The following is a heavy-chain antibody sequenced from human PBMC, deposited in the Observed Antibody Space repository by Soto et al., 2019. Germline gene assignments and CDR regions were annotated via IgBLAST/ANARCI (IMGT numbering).Heavy chain of an antibody. CDR1: GGTFSSYT. D-gene: IGHD5-12*01. CDR2: IIPIFGTA. J-gene: IGHJ2*01. Sequence: QVQLVQSGAEVKKPGSSVTVSCKASGGTFSSYTISWVRQAPGQGLEWMGGIIPIFGTANYAQKFQGRVTITADEPXXTGYMELISLRSEDTAVYYCARGNHRWLQLWYFDLWGRGTLVTVSS. V-gene: IGHV1-69*12. CDR3: ARGNHRWLQLWYFDL.